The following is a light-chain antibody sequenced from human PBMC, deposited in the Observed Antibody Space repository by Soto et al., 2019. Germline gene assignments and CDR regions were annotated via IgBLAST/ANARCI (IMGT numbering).Light chain of an antibody. CDR1: QSIAIW. CDR2: DAS. Sequence: DIRMTQSPSTLSAAVGDRVTITCRASQSIAIWLAWYHQKPGKAPKALIYDASSLERGVPSRFSGSGSGTEFTLTITSLQPDDYATYYCQQYSSYSRTFGQGTKVEIK. J-gene: IGKJ1*01. CDR3: QQYSSYSRT. V-gene: IGKV1-5*01.